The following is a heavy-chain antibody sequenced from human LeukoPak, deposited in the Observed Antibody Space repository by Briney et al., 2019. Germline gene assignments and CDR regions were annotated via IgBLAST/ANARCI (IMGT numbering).Heavy chain of an antibody. V-gene: IGHV1-69*05. CDR2: IIPIFGTA. CDR1: GGTFSSYA. J-gene: IGHJ3*02. CDR3: ASAYYYDSSGYSDAFDI. Sequence: SVKVSCKASGGTFSSYAISWVRQAPGQGLEWMGRIIPIFGTANYAQKFQGRVTITTDESTSTAYMELSSLRPEDTAVYYCASAYYYDSSGYSDAFDIWGQGTMVTVSS. D-gene: IGHD3-22*01.